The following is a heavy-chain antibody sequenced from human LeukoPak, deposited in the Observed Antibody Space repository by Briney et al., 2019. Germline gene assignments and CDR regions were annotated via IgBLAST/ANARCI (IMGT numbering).Heavy chain of an antibody. CDR2: ISGSGGST. J-gene: IGHJ4*02. V-gene: IGHV3-23*01. D-gene: IGHD6-13*01. Sequence: WGSLRLSCAASGFTFSSYAMSWVRQAPGKGLEWVSAISGSGGSTYYADSVKGRFTISRDNSKNTLYLQMNSLRAEDTAVYYCAKSGGFSSSVNFDYWGQGTLVTVSS. CDR3: AKSGGFSSSVNFDY. CDR1: GFTFSSYA.